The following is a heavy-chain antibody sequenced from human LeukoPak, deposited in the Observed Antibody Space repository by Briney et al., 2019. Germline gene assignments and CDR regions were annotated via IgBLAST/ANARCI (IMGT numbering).Heavy chain of an antibody. CDR1: GGSISSSSYY. D-gene: IGHD3-22*01. Sequence: SETLSLTCTVSGGSISSSSYYWGWIRQPPGKGLEWIGSIYYSGSTYYNPSLKGRVTISVDTSKNQFSLKLSSVTAADTAVYYCARGFINYYDSSGTNLGEWFDPWGQGTLVTVSS. CDR2: IYYSGST. CDR3: ARGFINYYDSSGTNLGEWFDP. V-gene: IGHV4-39*01. J-gene: IGHJ5*02.